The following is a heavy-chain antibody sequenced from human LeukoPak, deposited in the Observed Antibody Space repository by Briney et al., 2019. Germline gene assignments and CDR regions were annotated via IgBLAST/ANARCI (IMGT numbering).Heavy chain of an antibody. CDR2: ISSSSSYI. V-gene: IGHV3-21*01. CDR1: GFTFSSYT. CDR3: ARNRNDYGDYVFDY. D-gene: IGHD4-17*01. Sequence: PGGSLRLSCAASGFTFSSYTMSWVRQAPGEGLEWVSSISSSSSYIYYADSVKGRFTISRDNAKNSLYLQMNSLRAEDTAVYYCARNRNDYGDYVFDYWGQGTLVTVSS. J-gene: IGHJ4*02.